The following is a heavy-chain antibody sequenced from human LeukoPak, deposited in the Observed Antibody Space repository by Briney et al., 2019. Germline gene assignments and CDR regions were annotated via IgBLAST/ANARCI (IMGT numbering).Heavy chain of an antibody. V-gene: IGHV4-4*07. J-gene: IGHJ3*02. CDR2: IYTSGST. D-gene: IGHD1-26*01. Sequence: SETLSLTCTVSGGSISSYYWSWIRQPAGRGLEWIGRIYTSGSTNSNPSLKSRVTVSVDTSNNQFSLRLSSVTAADTAVYYCAGEVGSSDAFDIWGQGTMVTVSS. CDR3: AGEVGSSDAFDI. CDR1: GGSISSYY.